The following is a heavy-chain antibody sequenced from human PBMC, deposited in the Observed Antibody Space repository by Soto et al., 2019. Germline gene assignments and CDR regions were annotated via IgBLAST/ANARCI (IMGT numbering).Heavy chain of an antibody. CDR3: ARQRRYCSGGSCSDLDP. CDR2: INHSGST. Sequence: SETLSLTCAVYGGSFSGYYWSWIRQPPGKGLEWIGEINHSGSTNYNPSLKSRVTISVDTSKNQFSLKLSSVTAADTAVYYCARQRRYCSGGSCSDLDPWGQGTLVTVSS. J-gene: IGHJ5*02. D-gene: IGHD2-15*01. V-gene: IGHV4-34*01. CDR1: GGSFSGYY.